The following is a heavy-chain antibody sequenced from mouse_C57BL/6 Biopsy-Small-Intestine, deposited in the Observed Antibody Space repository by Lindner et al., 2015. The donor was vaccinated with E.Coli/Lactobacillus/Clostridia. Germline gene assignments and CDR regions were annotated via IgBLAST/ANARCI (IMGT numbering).Heavy chain of an antibody. CDR1: GYAFSSSW. Sequence: QLQESGPELVKPGASVKISCKASGYAFSSSWMNWVKQRPGKGLEWIGVINPNYGTTSYNQKFKGKATLTVDQSSSTAYMQLNSLTSEDSAVYYCARSGILRRYFDYWGQGTTLTVSS. CDR3: ARSGILRRYFDY. V-gene: IGHV1-39*01. CDR2: INPNYGTT. D-gene: IGHD1-1*01. J-gene: IGHJ2*01.